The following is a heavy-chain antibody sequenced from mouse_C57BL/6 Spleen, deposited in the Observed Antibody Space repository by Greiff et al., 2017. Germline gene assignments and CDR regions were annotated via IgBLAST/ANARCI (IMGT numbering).Heavy chain of an antibody. D-gene: IGHD1-1*01. CDR3: ARYYGSSYGYFDV. V-gene: IGHV14-2*01. J-gene: IGHJ1*03. Sequence: EVQLQQSGAELVKPGASVKLSCTASGFNIKDYYMHWVKQRTEQGLEWIGRIDPEDGETKSAPKFQGKATITAATSSNTAYLQLSSLTSEDTSVYYCARYYGSSYGYFDVWGTGTTVTVSS. CDR1: GFNIKDYY. CDR2: IDPEDGET.